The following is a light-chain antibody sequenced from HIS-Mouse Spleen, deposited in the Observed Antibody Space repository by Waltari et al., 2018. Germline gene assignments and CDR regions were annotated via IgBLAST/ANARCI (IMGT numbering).Light chain of an antibody. Sequence: EIVLTQSQATLSLSPGERATLSCRASQSVSSYLAWYQQKPGQAPRLFIYDASNSATGIPARFSGSGSGTDFTLTISSLEPEDFAVYYCQQRSNWPGFTFGPGTKVDIK. CDR1: QSVSSY. CDR2: DAS. J-gene: IGKJ3*01. V-gene: IGKV3-11*01. CDR3: QQRSNWPGFT.